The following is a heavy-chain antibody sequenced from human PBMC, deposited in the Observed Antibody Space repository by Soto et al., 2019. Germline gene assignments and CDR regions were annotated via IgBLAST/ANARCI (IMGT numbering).Heavy chain of an antibody. J-gene: IGHJ5*02. CDR1: GFTFRDAW. V-gene: IGHV3-15*01. D-gene: IGHD2-21*01. CDR3: TTDLWRIAVVVGSTGYFNP. CDR2: CKSNTDCGTT. Sequence: GGSLRLSCAASGFTFRDAWMSCVRQAPGQGVDWVDRCKSNTDCGTTEYAAPVRGRFTISIDESENTLYLQMNSLKTEDTAVYYCTTDLWRIAVVVGSTGYFNPWGQGT.